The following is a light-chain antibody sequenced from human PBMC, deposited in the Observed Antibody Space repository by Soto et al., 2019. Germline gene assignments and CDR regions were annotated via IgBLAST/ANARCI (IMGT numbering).Light chain of an antibody. CDR2: GNS. J-gene: IGLJ3*02. Sequence: QAVLTQPPSVSGAPGQRVTISCTGSSSNIGAGYDVHWYQQLPGTAPKLLIYGNSNRPSGVPDRFSGSKSVTSASLAITGCQAEDEADYYCQSYDSSMSGSVFCGGTQLTVL. CDR3: QSYDSSMSGSV. CDR1: SSNIGAGYD. V-gene: IGLV1-40*01.